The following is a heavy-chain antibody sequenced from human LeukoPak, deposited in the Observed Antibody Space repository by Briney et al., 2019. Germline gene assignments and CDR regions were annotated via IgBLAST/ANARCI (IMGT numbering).Heavy chain of an antibody. CDR1: AFTFSNYG. D-gene: IGHD1-26*01. V-gene: IGHV3-49*04. J-gene: IGHJ4*02. CDR3: SRGVIVGAAYFDY. CDR2: IKTKTYGGTT. Sequence: PGGSLRLSCAASAFTFSNYGMHWVRQAPGKGPEWISFIKTKTYGGTTEYAASVKGRFTISRDDSTGIAYLQMDSLKPEDTAVYYCSRGVIVGAAYFDYWGQGTLVTVSS.